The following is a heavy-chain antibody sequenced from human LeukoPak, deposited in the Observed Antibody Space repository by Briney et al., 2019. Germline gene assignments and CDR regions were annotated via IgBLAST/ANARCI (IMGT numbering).Heavy chain of an antibody. D-gene: IGHD1-26*01. V-gene: IGHV1-69*13. Sequence: SVKVSCKASGYTFTSYDINWVRQATGQGLEWMGGIIPIFGTANYAQKFQGRVTITADESTSTAYMELSSLRSEDTAVYYCARGGIVGAHNWFDPWGQGTLVTVSS. J-gene: IGHJ5*02. CDR3: ARGGIVGAHNWFDP. CDR1: GYTFTSYD. CDR2: IIPIFGTA.